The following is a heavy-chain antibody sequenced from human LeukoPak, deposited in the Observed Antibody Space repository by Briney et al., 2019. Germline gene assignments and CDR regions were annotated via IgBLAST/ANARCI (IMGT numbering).Heavy chain of an antibody. J-gene: IGHJ4*02. CDR3: AKAMTTVTPFDY. CDR1: GFIFSSSG. CDR2: IRYDGSYN. Sequence: GGSLRLSCAASGFIFSSSGMHWVRQAPGKWLEWVAFIRYDGSYNYYADSVKGRFTISRDSSKKTLYLQMNSLRVEDTAVYYCAKAMTTVTPFDYWGQGTLVTVSS. V-gene: IGHV3-30*02. D-gene: IGHD4-17*01.